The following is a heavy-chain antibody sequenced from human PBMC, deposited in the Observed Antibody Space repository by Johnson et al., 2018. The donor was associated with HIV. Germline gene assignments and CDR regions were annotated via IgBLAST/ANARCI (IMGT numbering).Heavy chain of an antibody. CDR3: ARGETTVTLCAFDI. J-gene: IGHJ3*02. D-gene: IGHD4-17*01. CDR1: GFTFSSYA. V-gene: IGHV3-23*04. CDR2: ISGSGGST. Sequence: EVQLVESGGGVVQPGRSLRLSCAASGFTFSSYAMSWVRQAPGKGLEWVSAISGSGGSTYYADSVKGRFTISRDNSKNTLYLQMGSLRAEDMAVYYCARGETTVTLCAFDIWGQGTMVTVSS.